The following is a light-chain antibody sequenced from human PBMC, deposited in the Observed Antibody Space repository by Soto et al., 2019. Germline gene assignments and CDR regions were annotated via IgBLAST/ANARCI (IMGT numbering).Light chain of an antibody. CDR1: QSISSW. Sequence: DIQMTQSPSTLSASVGDRVTITCRASQSISSWLAWYQQKPGTAPNLLIYKASTLQSGVPSRFSGSGSGTEFTLTISSLQPDDSATYYCQQYNDNWTFGQGNKVEIK. CDR3: QQYNDNWT. V-gene: IGKV1-5*03. J-gene: IGKJ1*01. CDR2: KAS.